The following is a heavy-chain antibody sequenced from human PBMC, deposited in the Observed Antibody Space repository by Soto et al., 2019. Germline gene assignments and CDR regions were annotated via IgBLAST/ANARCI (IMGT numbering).Heavy chain of an antibody. Sequence: SVKVSCKVSGYTLTELSMHWVRQAPGKGLEWMGGFDPEDGETIYAQKFQGRVTMTEDTSTDTAYMELSSLRSEDTAVYYCATVPDAYCGGDCPPFDYWGQGTLVTVSS. CDR3: ATVPDAYCGGDCPPFDY. V-gene: IGHV1-24*01. CDR2: FDPEDGET. CDR1: GYTLTELS. J-gene: IGHJ4*02. D-gene: IGHD2-21*02.